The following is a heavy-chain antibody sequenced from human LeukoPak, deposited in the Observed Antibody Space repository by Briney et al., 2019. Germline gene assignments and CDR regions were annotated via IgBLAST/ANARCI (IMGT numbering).Heavy chain of an antibody. CDR3: ARELSSSRYNWFDP. CDR2: IWYDGSNK. D-gene: IGHD6-19*01. Sequence: GRSLRLSCAASGFTFSSYGMHWVRQAPGKGLGWVAVIWYDGSNKYYADSVKGRFTISRDNSKNTLYLQMNSLRAEDTAVYYCARELSSSRYNWFDPWGQGTLVTVSS. CDR1: GFTFSSYG. V-gene: IGHV3-33*01. J-gene: IGHJ5*02.